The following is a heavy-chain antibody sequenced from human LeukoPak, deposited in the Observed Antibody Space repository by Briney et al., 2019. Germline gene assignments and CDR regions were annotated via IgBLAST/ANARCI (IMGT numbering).Heavy chain of an antibody. J-gene: IGHJ5*02. CDR2: IYSGGST. Sequence: GGSLRLSCAASGFTVSSNYMSWVRQAPGKGLEWFSVIYSGGSTYYADSVKGRFTISRDNSKNTLYLQMNSLRAEDTAVYYCARAPFSSRQNNWFDPWGQGTLVTVSS. CDR1: GFTVSSNY. D-gene: IGHD6-13*01. V-gene: IGHV3-53*01. CDR3: ARAPFSSRQNNWFDP.